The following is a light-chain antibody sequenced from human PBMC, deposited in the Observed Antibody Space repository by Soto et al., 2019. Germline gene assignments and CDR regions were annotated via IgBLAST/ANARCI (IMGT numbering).Light chain of an antibody. CDR3: QQYTTAPALT. J-gene: IGKJ4*01. Sequence: DLQMTQSPSSLSASVGDRVTITCRASQGISNYLAWYQQKPGKVPKLLIYAASTLKSGVPSRFSGSGSGTDYTLTISSLQPEDVATKYCQQYTTAPALTFGGGTKVEIK. CDR1: QGISNY. V-gene: IGKV1-27*01. CDR2: AAS.